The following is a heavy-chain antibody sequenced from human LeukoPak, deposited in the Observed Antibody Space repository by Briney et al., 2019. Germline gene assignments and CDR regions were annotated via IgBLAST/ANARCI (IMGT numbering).Heavy chain of an antibody. J-gene: IGHJ4*02. V-gene: IGHV3-7*01. Sequence: GGSLRLSCAASGFTFSSYWMSWVRQAPGKGLEWVANIKQDGSEKYYVDSVKGRFTISRDNAKNSLYLQMNSLRAEDTAVYYCARHLRLITMVRGVIDYWGQGTLVTASS. CDR2: IKQDGSEK. CDR1: GFTFSSYW. D-gene: IGHD3-10*01. CDR3: ARHLRLITMVRGVIDY.